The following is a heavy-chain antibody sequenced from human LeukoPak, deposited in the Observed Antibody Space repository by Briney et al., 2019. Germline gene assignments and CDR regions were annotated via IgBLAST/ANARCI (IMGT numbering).Heavy chain of an antibody. D-gene: IGHD1-14*01. CDR2: ISRNGDST. CDR1: GFTFSNYA. Sequence: GGSLRLSCAAFGFTFSNYAMSWVRQAPGKGLEWVSAISRNGDSTYYTDSVKGRFTISRDNSKNTLYLQMDSLRAEDTALYYCAKRRESGIGSLYYFDYWGQGTLVIVSS. V-gene: IGHV3-23*01. J-gene: IGHJ4*02. CDR3: AKRRESGIGSLYYFDY.